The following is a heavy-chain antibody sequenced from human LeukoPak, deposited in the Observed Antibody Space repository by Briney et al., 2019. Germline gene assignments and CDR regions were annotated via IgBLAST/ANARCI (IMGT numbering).Heavy chain of an antibody. V-gene: IGHV4-39*07. CDR3: ARAAASPSEYYDSSGYPKGWYYFDY. J-gene: IGHJ4*02. CDR1: GGSISSSSYY. D-gene: IGHD3-22*01. Sequence: PSETLSLTCTVSGGSISSSSYYWGWIRQPPGKGLEWIGSIYYSGSTYYNPSLKSRVTISVDTSKNQFSLKLSSVTAADTAVYYCARAAASPSEYYDSSGYPKGWYYFDYWGQGTLVTVSS. CDR2: IYYSGST.